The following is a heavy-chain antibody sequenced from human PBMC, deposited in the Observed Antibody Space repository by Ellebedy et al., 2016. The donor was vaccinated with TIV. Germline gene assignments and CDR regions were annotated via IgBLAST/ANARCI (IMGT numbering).Heavy chain of an antibody. CDR3: ARRKVTIPRADAYFDY. Sequence: SETLSITXTVSGGSISSSSYYWGWIRQPPGKGLEWIGSIYYSGNTYYNPSLKSRVTISIDTSKNQFSLRLSSVTAADTAIYRCARRKVTIPRADAYFDYWGQGILVTVSS. D-gene: IGHD3-3*01. V-gene: IGHV4-39*01. CDR1: GGSISSSSYY. CDR2: IYYSGNT. J-gene: IGHJ4*02.